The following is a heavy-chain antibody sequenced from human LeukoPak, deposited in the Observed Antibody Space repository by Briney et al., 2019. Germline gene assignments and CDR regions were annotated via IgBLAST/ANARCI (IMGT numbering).Heavy chain of an antibody. J-gene: IGHJ4*02. D-gene: IGHD2-15*01. V-gene: IGHV3-21*01. CDR1: GFTFSSFS. Sequence: GGSLRLSCAASGFTFSSFSLNWVRQAPGKGLEWVSSINYSGTNMYYADSVKGRFTISRDNAKNSLFLQMNSLRPEDTAVYYCVTSGCSGATCYFYFDYWGQGTLVTVSS. CDR3: VTSGCSGATCYFYFDY. CDR2: INYSGTNM.